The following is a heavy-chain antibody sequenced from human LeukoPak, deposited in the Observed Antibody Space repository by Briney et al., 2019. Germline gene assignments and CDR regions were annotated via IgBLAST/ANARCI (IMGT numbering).Heavy chain of an antibody. J-gene: IGHJ4*02. CDR1: GFIFSFYC. D-gene: IGHD1-26*01. V-gene: IGHV3-21*01. CDR2: ISSSSSYI. Sequence: GGSLRLSCAASGFIFSFYCMNWVRQAPGKGLEWVSSISSSSSYIYYADSVRGRFTISRDNAKNSLYLQMNSLRAEDTAVYFCARSGSYYNFYFDYWGQGTLVTVSS. CDR3: ARSGSYYNFYFDY.